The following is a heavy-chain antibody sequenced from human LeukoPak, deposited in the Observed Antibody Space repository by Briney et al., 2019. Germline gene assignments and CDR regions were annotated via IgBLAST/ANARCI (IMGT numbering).Heavy chain of an antibody. Sequence: PGGSLRLSCAASGFTFSSYAMTWVRQAPGKGLEWVSTISGSGATSYADSVKGRFTISRDNSKDTLYLQMSSLRAGDTAVYYCAKDHGSSSSWGQGTLVTVSS. J-gene: IGHJ5*02. V-gene: IGHV3-23*01. CDR1: GFTFSSYA. D-gene: IGHD6-13*01. CDR3: AKDHGSSSS. CDR2: ISGSGAT.